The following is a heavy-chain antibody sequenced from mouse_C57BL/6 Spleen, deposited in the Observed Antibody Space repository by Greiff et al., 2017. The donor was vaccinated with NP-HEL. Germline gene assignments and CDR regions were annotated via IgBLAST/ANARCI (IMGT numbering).Heavy chain of an antibody. CDR1: GYAFSSSW. Sequence: VQGVESGPELVKPGASVKISCKASGYAFSSSWMNWVKQRPGKGLEWIGRIYPGDGDTNYNGKFKGKATLTADKSSSTAYMQLSSLTSEDSAVYFCASNYRWYFDVWGTGTTVTVSS. V-gene: IGHV1-82*01. CDR2: IYPGDGDT. D-gene: IGHD2-1*01. CDR3: ASNYRWYFDV. J-gene: IGHJ1*03.